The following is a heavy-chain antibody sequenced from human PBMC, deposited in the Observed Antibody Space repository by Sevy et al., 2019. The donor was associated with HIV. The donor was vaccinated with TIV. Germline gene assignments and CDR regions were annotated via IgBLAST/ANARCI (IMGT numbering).Heavy chain of an antibody. CDR1: GFPFNDHA. V-gene: IGHV3-9*01. CDR3: AKDINRCCDGVNCYSYYYYFYGLDV. CDR2: ISWNSRNI. J-gene: IGHJ6*02. Sequence: GGSLRLSCAASGFPFNDHAMHWVRQVPGKGLEWVSGISWNSRNIGYADSVKGRFTISRDNVRHFVYLEMNSLRLEDTAFYYCAKDINRCCDGVNCYSYYYYFYGLDVWGQGTTVTVSS. D-gene: IGHD2-21*01.